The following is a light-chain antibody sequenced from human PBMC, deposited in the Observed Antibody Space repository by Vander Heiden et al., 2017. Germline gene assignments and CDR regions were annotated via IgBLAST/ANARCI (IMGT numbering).Light chain of an antibody. J-gene: IGKJ2*01. CDR1: QSINTY. V-gene: IGKV1-39*01. Sequence: DIQMTQPPSSLSASVGDRVTITCRASQSINTYLNWYQQKPGKAPKLLIYAASSLQSGVPSRFSGSGSGTDFTLTISSLQPEDFAIYYCQQSYSTPYTFGQGTKLEIK. CDR2: AAS. CDR3: QQSYSTPYT.